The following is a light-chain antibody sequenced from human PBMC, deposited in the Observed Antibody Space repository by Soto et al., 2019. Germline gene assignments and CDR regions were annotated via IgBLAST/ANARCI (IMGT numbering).Light chain of an antibody. Sequence: DIQMTQSPSTLSASVGDRVTITCRASQSISSWLAWYQQKPGKAPNLLIYKASTLESGVPSRFSGSGSGTEFTLTISSVQPDDFATYYCQQYKSYPLTFGGRTKVDIK. J-gene: IGKJ4*01. V-gene: IGKV1-5*03. CDR2: KAS. CDR1: QSISSW. CDR3: QQYKSYPLT.